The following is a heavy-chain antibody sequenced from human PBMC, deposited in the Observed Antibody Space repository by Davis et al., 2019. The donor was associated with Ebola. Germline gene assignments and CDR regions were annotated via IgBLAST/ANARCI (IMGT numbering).Heavy chain of an antibody. Sequence: KVSCKGSGYTFIGYWIGWVRQMPGKGLEWMGIIYPGDSDARYSPSYQDRVTMSVDKSISTAFLQWSSLEASDTAMYYCARRYSSSPGDFDSWGQGTLVTVSS. J-gene: IGHJ4*02. CDR2: IYPGDSDA. CDR1: GYTFIGYW. V-gene: IGHV5-51*01. CDR3: ARRYSSSPGDFDS. D-gene: IGHD3-22*01.